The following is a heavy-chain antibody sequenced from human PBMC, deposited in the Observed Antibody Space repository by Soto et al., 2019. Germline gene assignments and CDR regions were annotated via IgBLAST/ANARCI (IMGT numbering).Heavy chain of an antibody. D-gene: IGHD6-13*01. CDR3: AGEDSSWGRWDY. J-gene: IGHJ4*02. Sequence: EVQLVESGGGLVQPGGSLRLSCAASGFTFSSYWMSWVRQAPGKGLEWVASIKQDGTEKYYVDSVKGRFTISRDNAKNSLYLQMNSLRGEDTAVYYCAGEDSSWGRWDYWGQGTLVTVSS. CDR1: GFTFSSYW. CDR2: IKQDGTEK. V-gene: IGHV3-7*01.